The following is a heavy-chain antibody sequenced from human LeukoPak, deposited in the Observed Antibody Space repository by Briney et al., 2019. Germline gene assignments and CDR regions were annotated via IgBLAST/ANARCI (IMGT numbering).Heavy chain of an antibody. V-gene: IGHV1-2*02. CDR3: ARRRYDILTGHYYFDY. Sequence: ASVKVSCKASGYTFIGNYMHWVRQAPGQGLEWMGWINPNSGGTNYAQKFQGRVTMTRDTSISTAYMELSRLRSDDTAVYYCARRRYDILTGHYYFDYWGQGTLVTVSS. CDR2: INPNSGGT. J-gene: IGHJ4*02. CDR1: GYTFIGNY. D-gene: IGHD3-9*01.